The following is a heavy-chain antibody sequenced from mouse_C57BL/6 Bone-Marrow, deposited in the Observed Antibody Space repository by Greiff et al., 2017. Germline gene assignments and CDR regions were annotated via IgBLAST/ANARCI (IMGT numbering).Heavy chain of an antibody. CDR2: ISSGSSTI. CDR1: GFTFSDYG. V-gene: IGHV5-17*01. D-gene: IGHD2-4*01. J-gene: IGHJ4*01. Sequence: VMLVESGGGLVKPGGSLKLSCAASGFTFSDYGMHWVRQAPEKGLEWVAYISSGSSTIYYADTVKGRFTISRDNAKNTLFLQMTSLRSEETSMYYCASLSTMITTGNAMDYWGQGTSVTVSS. CDR3: ASLSTMITTGNAMDY.